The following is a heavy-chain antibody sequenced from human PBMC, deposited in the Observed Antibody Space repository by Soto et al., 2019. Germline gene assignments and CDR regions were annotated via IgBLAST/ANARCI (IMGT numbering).Heavy chain of an antibody. V-gene: IGHV3-74*01. CDR2: INSDGSTT. CDR1: GFTFSSYW. Sequence: EVQLVESGGGLVQPGGSQRLSCAASGFTFSSYWMHWVRQAPGKGLVWVSRINSDGSTTNYADSVKGRFTISRDIAKNTLYLQMNSLRAEDTAVYYCARSAYGDYFYYYYMDVWGKWTTVTVSS. D-gene: IGHD4-17*01. CDR3: ARSAYGDYFYYYYMDV. J-gene: IGHJ6*03.